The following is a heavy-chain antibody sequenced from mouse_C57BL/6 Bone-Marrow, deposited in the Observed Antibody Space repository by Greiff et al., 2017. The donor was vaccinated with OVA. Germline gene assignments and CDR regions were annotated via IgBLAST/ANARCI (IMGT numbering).Heavy chain of an antibody. J-gene: IGHJ2*01. CDR1: GFTFSSYA. V-gene: IGHV5-4*01. Sequence: EVQGVESGGGLVKPGGSLKLSCAASGFTFSSYAMSWVRQTPEKRLEWVATISDGGSYSYYPDTVTGRFTISRDNAKNNLYLQMSHLKSEDTAMYYCARDLKDYDVGDYWGQGTTLTVSS. CDR2: ISDGGSYS. D-gene: IGHD2-4*01. CDR3: ARDLKDYDVGDY.